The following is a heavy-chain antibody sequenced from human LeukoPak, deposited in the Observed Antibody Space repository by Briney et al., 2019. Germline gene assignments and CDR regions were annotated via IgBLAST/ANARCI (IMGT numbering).Heavy chain of an antibody. J-gene: IGHJ4*02. Sequence: PSQTLSLTCTVSGGSISSGSYYWSWIRQPAGKGLEWIGRIYTSGSTNYNPSLKSRSTISVDTSKNQFSLKLSSVTAADTAVYYCARDEWGYYAFDYWGQGTLVTVSS. D-gene: IGHD2-15*01. CDR1: GGSISSGSYY. CDR3: ARDEWGYYAFDY. V-gene: IGHV4-61*02. CDR2: IYTSGST.